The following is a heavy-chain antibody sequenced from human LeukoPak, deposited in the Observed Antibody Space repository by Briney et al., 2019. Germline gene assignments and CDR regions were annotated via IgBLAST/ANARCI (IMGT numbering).Heavy chain of an antibody. D-gene: IGHD2-15*01. V-gene: IGHV1-18*01. CDR1: GYTFTTYC. CDR2: ISAYNGNT. J-gene: IGHJ4*02. Sequence: GASVKVSCKSSGYTFTTYCITLVRQSPGQGLEWMGWISAYNGNTNYAENLQGRGTMTTDTSTSTAYMELRNLRSADTAFYYCARDDFDCSGGTCYPDNYWGQGHLVAVSA. CDR3: ARDDFDCSGGTCYPDNY.